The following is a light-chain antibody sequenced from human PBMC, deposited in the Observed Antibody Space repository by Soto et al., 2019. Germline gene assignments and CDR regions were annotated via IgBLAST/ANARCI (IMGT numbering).Light chain of an antibody. V-gene: IGKV3D-15*01. Sequence: EIVMTQSPATLAGSPGETVTLSCRASQSLSGNLAWYQQKPGQAPRLLIYATSTRAAGIPDRFSGSGSGTDFTLTISRLEPDDVAVYYCQQYDTSPPMYTFGQGTKVEIK. CDR1: QSLSGN. CDR3: QQYDTSPPMYT. CDR2: ATS. J-gene: IGKJ2*01.